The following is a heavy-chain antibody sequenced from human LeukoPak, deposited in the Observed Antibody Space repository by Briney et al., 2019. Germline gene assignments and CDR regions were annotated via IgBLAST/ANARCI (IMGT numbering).Heavy chain of an antibody. V-gene: IGHV4-39*07. CDR3: ARDRYYGSGSKKYFDY. CDR2: IYLGGST. D-gene: IGHD3-10*01. J-gene: IGHJ4*02. Sequence: SETLSLTCTVSGGSISSSSYYWGWIRQPPGKGLEWIGYIYLGGSTSYNPSLKSRVTISLDTSRNQISLKVKSVTAADTAVYYCARDRYYGSGSKKYFDYWGQGTLVTVSS. CDR1: GGSISSSSYY.